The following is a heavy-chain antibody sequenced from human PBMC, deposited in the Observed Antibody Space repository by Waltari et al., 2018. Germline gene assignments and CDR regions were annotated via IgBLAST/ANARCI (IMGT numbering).Heavy chain of an antibody. CDR2: FYKSGTT. D-gene: IGHD5-12*01. CDR1: RSSIRNNNYY. J-gene: IGHJ4*02. Sequence: QLQLQESGPGLVKPSETLSITCTVSRSSIRNNNYYWGWVRQPPGKVLEWIGSFYKSGTTYYNPSLKSRVTISVDTSNNQFSLKLNSVTAADTAVYYCVRGYPDIVATISDYWGQGTLVIVSS. V-gene: IGHV4-39*07. CDR3: VRGYPDIVATISDY.